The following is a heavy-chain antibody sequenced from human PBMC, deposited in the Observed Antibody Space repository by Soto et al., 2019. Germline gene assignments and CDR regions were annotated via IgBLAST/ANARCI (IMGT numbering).Heavy chain of an antibody. Sequence: GGSLRLSCAASGFTFGDYYMSWIRQAPGKGLEWVSFISYNGSHTYYADSVKGRFTISRDNSKNTLYLQMNSLRAEDTAVYYCAKDVGTYSYGSPQEIWGQGTLVTVSS. V-gene: IGHV3-11*05. D-gene: IGHD5-18*01. CDR1: GFTFGDYY. J-gene: IGHJ4*02. CDR2: ISYNGSHT. CDR3: AKDVGTYSYGSPQEI.